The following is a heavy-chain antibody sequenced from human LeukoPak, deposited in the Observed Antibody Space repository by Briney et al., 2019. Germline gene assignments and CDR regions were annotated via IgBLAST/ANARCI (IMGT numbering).Heavy chain of an antibody. V-gene: IGHV3-53*01. D-gene: IGHD4-17*01. Sequence: GGSLRLSCAASGFTFSGSAIHWVRQAPGKGLEWVSVIYSGGSTYYADSVKGRFTISRDNSKNTLYLQMNSLRAEDTAVYYCARGPEDYGLDYWGQGTPVTVSS. CDR3: ARGPEDYGLDY. CDR2: IYSGGST. CDR1: GFTFSGSA. J-gene: IGHJ4*02.